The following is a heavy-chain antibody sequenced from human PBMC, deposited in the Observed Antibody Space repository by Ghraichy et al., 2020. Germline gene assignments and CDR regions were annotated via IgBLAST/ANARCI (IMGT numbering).Heavy chain of an antibody. CDR1: GWSFGNKY. Sequence: ESLNISCAVYGWSFGNKYWTWIRQSPGKGLEWIGESNPSGSTNYNPSLRSRVTISVDSSKNQFSLKLNSVTAADTAVYYCARVPIVSAGMFVLGRPRGGDYYYGMDAWGQGTTVTVSS. CDR2: SNPSGST. CDR3: ARVPIVSAGMFVLGRPRGGDYYYGMDA. V-gene: IGHV4-34*01. D-gene: IGHD2-2*01. J-gene: IGHJ6*02.